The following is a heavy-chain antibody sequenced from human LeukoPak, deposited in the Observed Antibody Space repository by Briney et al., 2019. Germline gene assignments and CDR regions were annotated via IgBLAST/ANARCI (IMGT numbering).Heavy chain of an antibody. D-gene: IGHD6-13*01. CDR1: GFTFSSYA. CDR3: STSPSFGSSWYQFNY. J-gene: IGHJ4*02. Sequence: PGRSLRLSCAASGFTFSSYAMSWVRQAPGKGLEWVSAISGSGGSTYYTDSVKGRFTISRDNSKNTLYLQMNSLRAEDTAVYYCSTSPSFGSSWYQFNYWGQGALVIVSS. V-gene: IGHV3-23*01. CDR2: ISGSGGST.